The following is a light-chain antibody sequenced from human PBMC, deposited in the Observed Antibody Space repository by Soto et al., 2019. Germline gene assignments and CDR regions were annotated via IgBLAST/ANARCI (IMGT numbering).Light chain of an antibody. Sequence: EIVMTQSPATLSVSPGERATLSCRASQSVYSNLPWYQQKPGQAPRLLIYHASTRATGIPARFSGGGSGTEFTLTISSLQSEEFAVYYCQQYTKWPLTFGGGTKVEIK. CDR1: QSVYSN. CDR3: QQYTKWPLT. V-gene: IGKV3-15*01. CDR2: HAS. J-gene: IGKJ4*01.